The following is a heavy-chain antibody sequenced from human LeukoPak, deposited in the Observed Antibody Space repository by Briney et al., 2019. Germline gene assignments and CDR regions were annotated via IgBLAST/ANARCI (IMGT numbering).Heavy chain of an antibody. V-gene: IGHV3-23*01. Sequence: GGSLRLSCAASGFTFSSYAMNWVRQAPGKGLEWVSAIDNSGYITYYADSVKGRLTISRDNSKSTLYLQLNSLRADDTAIYFCARVALSHSNFDYWGQGTLLTV. CDR3: ARVALSHSNFDY. J-gene: IGHJ4*02. D-gene: IGHD4-11*01. CDR2: IDNSGYIT. CDR1: GFTFSSYA.